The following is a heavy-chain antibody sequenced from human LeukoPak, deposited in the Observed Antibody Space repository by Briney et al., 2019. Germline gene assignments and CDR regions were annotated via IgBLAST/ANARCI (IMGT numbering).Heavy chain of an antibody. V-gene: IGHV3-48*01. J-gene: IGHJ6*03. CDR3: ARVLAMGYMDV. D-gene: IGHD5-18*01. CDR1: GFTFSSYS. CDR2: ISSSSSTI. Sequence: PGGSLRLSCAASGFTFSSYSMNWVRQAPGKGLEWVSYISSSSSTIYYVDSVKGRFTISRDNAKNSLYLQMNSLRAEDTAVYYCARVLAMGYMDVWGKGTTVTVSS.